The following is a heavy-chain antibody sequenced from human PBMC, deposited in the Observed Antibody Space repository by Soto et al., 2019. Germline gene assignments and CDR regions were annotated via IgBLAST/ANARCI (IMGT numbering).Heavy chain of an antibody. Sequence: PSETLSLTCTVSGGSISSGGYYWSWIRQHPGKGLEWIGYIYYSGSTYYNPSLKSRVTISVDTSKNQFSLKLSSVTAADTAVYYCASRIPQQNRAEYFQHWGQGTLVTVSS. CDR2: IYYSGST. CDR1: GGSISSGGYY. CDR3: ASRIPQQNRAEYFQH. D-gene: IGHD2-21*01. V-gene: IGHV4-30-4*08. J-gene: IGHJ1*01.